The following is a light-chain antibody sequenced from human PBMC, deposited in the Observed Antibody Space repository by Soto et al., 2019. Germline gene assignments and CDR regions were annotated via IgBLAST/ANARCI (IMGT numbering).Light chain of an antibody. CDR1: QSVRGSY. CDR2: GAS. CDR3: QQYDSSPLYT. Sequence: DIVLTQSPGTLSLSQGERATLSCRASQSVRGSYLAWYQQKPGQAPRLLIYGASSRATGIPDRFSGSGSRTDFTLTISRLEPEDFAVYYCQQYDSSPLYTFGQGTKLEIK. V-gene: IGKV3-20*01. J-gene: IGKJ2*01.